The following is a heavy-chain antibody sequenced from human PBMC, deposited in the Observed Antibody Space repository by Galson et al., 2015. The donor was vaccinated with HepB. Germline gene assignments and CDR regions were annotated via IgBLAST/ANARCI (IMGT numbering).Heavy chain of an antibody. V-gene: IGHV3-33*01. J-gene: IGHJ4*02. Sequence: SLRLSCAASGFTFSSYGMHWVRQAPGKGLEWVAVIWYDGSNKYYADSVKGRFTISRDNFKNTLYLQMNSLRAEDTAVYYCARESRAQLLLNYFDYWGQGTLVTVFS. CDR3: ARESRAQLLLNYFDY. D-gene: IGHD2-2*01. CDR1: GFTFSSYG. CDR2: IWYDGSNK.